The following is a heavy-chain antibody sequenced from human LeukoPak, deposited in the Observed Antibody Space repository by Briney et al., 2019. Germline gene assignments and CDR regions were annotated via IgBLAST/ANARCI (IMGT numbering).Heavy chain of an antibody. CDR2: IHYRGST. CDR1: GGSISSYY. Sequence: SETLSLTCGVSGGSISSYYRSWIRQSPEKGLEWIGYIHYRGSTNYNPSLKSRLTISVNTSKNHFSLKLSSVTAADTAVYYCARHADSSGYYYHFDYWGQGALVTVSS. CDR3: ARHADSSGYYYHFDY. D-gene: IGHD3-22*01. V-gene: IGHV4-59*08. J-gene: IGHJ4*02.